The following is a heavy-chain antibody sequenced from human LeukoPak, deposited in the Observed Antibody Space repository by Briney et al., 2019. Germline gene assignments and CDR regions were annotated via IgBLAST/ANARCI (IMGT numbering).Heavy chain of an antibody. V-gene: IGHV4-39*01. D-gene: IGHD3-3*01. CDR1: GGSISSTTYY. CDR3: ARLWSGLRPPDY. J-gene: IGHJ4*02. CDR2: VYYRGNT. Sequence: SETLSLTCTVSGGSISSTTYYWGWIRQPPGKGLEWIGSVYYRGNTYYNPSLNSRVTISVVTSKSQFSLRLNSVTAADTSVYYCARLWSGLRPPDYWGQGTLVTVSS.